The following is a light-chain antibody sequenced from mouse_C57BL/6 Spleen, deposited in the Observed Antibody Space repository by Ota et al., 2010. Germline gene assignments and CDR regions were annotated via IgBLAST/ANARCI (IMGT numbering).Light chain of an antibody. V-gene: IGKV6-17*01. Sequence: DIVMTQSHKFMSTSVGDRVSITCKASQDVGTAVAWYQQKPGQSPKLLIYSASYRYSGVPDRFTGSGSGTDFTLTISSVQAEDLADYFCQQHQAEDLADYFCQQHPFGGGTKLEIK. CDR1: QDVGTA. CDR3: QQHQAEDLADYFCQQHP. CDR2: SAS. J-gene: IGKJ1*01.